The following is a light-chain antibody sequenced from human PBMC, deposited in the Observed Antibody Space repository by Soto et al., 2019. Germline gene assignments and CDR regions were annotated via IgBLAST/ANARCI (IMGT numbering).Light chain of an antibody. CDR2: KAS. CDR3: QQLNSYPIT. Sequence: DIQMTQSPSSLSASVGDRVTITCRASQSISIYLNWYQQKPGKAPKLLIYKASTLKSGVPSRFSGSGSGTEFTLTISSLQPDDFATYYCQQLNSYPITFGQGTRLEI. CDR1: QSISIY. J-gene: IGKJ5*01. V-gene: IGKV1-5*03.